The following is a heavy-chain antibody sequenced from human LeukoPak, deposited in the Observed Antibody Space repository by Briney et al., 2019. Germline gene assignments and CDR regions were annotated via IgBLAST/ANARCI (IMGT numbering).Heavy chain of an antibody. CDR2: INHSGST. Sequence: XETLSLTCAVYGGSFSGYYWSWIRQPPGKGLEWIGEINHSGSTNYNPSLKSRVTISVDTSKNQFSLKLSSVTAADTAVYYCARGVCSGGSCYSVIKYYFDYWGQGTLVTVSS. CDR3: ARGVCSGGSCYSVIKYYFDY. CDR1: GGSFSGYY. J-gene: IGHJ4*02. D-gene: IGHD2-15*01. V-gene: IGHV4-34*01.